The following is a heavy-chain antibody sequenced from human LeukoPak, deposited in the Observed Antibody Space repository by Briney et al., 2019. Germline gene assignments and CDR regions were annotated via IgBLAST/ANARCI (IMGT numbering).Heavy chain of an antibody. J-gene: IGHJ4*02. Sequence: PGGSLRLSCTVSGFNFKTYSMNWVRQAPGKGLEWVSSISSSSTYEYYADSVKGRFTISRDNAKNSLYLQMNSLRAEDTAVYYCARGGYSYGKNDYWGQGTLVTVSS. CDR2: ISSSSTYE. CDR1: GFNFKTYS. D-gene: IGHD5-18*01. CDR3: ARGGYSYGKNDY. V-gene: IGHV3-21*01.